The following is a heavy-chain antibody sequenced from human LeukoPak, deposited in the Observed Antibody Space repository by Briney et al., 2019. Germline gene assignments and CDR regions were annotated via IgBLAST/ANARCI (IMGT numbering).Heavy chain of an antibody. J-gene: IGHJ5*02. CDR1: GGSISSSSYY. CDR2: IYYSGST. D-gene: IGHD3-3*01. CDR3: ARHVGFGPLRFLEWLLYGGWFDP. V-gene: IGHV4-39*01. Sequence: SETLSLTCTVSGGSISSSSYYWGWIRQPPGKGLEWIGSIYYSGSTYCNPSLKSRVTISVDTSKNQFSLKLSSVTAADTAVYYCARHVGFGPLRFLEWLLYGGWFDPWGQGTLVTVSS.